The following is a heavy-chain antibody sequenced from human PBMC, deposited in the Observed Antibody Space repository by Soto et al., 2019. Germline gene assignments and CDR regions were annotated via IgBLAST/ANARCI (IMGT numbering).Heavy chain of an antibody. J-gene: IGHJ4*02. CDR2: IYYSGST. Sequence: QLQLQESGPGLVKPSETLSLTCTVSGGSISSSSYYWGWIRQPPGKGLEWIGSIYYSGSTYYNPSLKIRVTISVDTSKNQFSLKLSSVSAADTAVYYFARHAVHISCFTDYWGQGTLVTVSS. V-gene: IGHV4-39*01. CDR1: GGSISSSSYY. D-gene: IGHD2-21*01. CDR3: ARHAVHISCFTDY.